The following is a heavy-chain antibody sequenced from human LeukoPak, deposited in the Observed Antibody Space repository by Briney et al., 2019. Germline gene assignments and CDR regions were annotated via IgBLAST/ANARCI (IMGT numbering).Heavy chain of an antibody. J-gene: IGHJ4*02. D-gene: IGHD4-17*01. CDR1: GFTVSSNY. CDR3: AKDIGRITVTTYVFDY. V-gene: IGHV3-53*05. Sequence: GGSLRLSCAASGFTVSSNYMSWVRQAPGKGLEWVSVIYSGGSTYYADSVKGRFTISRDNAKNSLYLQMNSLRAEDTALYYCAKDIGRITVTTYVFDYWGQGTLVTVSS. CDR2: IYSGGST.